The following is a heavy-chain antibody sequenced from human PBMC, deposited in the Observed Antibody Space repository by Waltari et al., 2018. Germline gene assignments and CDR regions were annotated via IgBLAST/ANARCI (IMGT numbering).Heavy chain of an antibody. CDR1: GFTFSSYY. Sequence: EVQLVESGEGLVQFGGSLRLSCAASGFTFSSYYMHWVRQTPGKGLVWVSRINGYGTSTTYADSVKGRFTTSRDNARNTLHLQMNSLRVEDTAVYYCATGDSHAFDMWGQGTLVIVSS. D-gene: IGHD4-17*01. CDR3: ATGDSHAFDM. J-gene: IGHJ3*02. V-gene: IGHV3-74*01. CDR2: INGYGTST.